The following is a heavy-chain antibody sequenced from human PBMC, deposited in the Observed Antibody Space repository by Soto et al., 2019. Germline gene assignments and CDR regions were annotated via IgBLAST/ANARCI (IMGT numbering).Heavy chain of an antibody. Sequence: SSETLSLTCAVYGGSFSGYYWSWIRQPPGKGLEWIGEINHSGSTNYNPSLKSRVTISVDTSKNQFSLKLSSVTAADTAVYYCARDDIVVKGTNGMDVWGQGTTVTVSS. CDR1: GGSFSGYY. D-gene: IGHD2-2*01. V-gene: IGHV4-34*01. CDR2: INHSGST. CDR3: ARDDIVVKGTNGMDV. J-gene: IGHJ6*02.